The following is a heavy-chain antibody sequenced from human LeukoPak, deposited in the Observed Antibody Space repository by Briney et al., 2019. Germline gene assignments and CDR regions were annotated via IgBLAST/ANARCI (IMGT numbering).Heavy chain of an antibody. D-gene: IGHD1-26*01. V-gene: IGHV3-30*18. CDR3: AKSQSKWELQSAFDY. Sequence: PGGSLRLSCAASGFTFSSYGMHWVRQAPGKGLEWVAVISYDGSNKYYADSVKGRFTISRDNSKNTLYLQMNSMRAGDTAVYYCAKSQSKWELQSAFDYWGQGTLVTVSS. J-gene: IGHJ4*02. CDR1: GFTFSSYG. CDR2: ISYDGSNK.